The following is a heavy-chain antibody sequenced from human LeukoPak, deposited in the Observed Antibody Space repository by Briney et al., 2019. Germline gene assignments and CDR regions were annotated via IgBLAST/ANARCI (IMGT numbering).Heavy chain of an antibody. V-gene: IGHV1-24*01. CDR2: FDPEDGET. CDR1: GYTLTELS. CDR3: ATVRWYGGPITISLFDY. Sequence: GASVKVSCKVSGYTLTELSMHWVRQAPGRGLEWMGGFDPEDGETIYAQKFQGRVTMTEDTSTDTAYMELRSLRSEDTAVYYCATVRWYGGPITISLFDYWGQGTLVTVSS. J-gene: IGHJ4*02. D-gene: IGHD3-3*01.